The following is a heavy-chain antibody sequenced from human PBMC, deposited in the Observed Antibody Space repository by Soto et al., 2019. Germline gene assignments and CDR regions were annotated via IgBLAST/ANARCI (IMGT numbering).Heavy chain of an antibody. CDR3: ARDTTVTPNWFDP. V-gene: IGHV1-69*06. D-gene: IGHD4-17*01. CDR1: GGTFSSYA. J-gene: IGHJ5*02. Sequence: KVSCKASGGTFSSYAISWVRQAPGQGLEWMGGIIPIFGTANYAQKFQGRVTITADKSTSTAYMELSSLRSEDTAVYYCARDTTVTPNWFDPWGQGTRVTVSS. CDR2: IIPIFGTA.